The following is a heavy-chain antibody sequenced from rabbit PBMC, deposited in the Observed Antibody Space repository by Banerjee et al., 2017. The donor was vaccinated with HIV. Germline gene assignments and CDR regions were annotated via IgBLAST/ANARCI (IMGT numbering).Heavy chain of an antibody. CDR2: IYASSGNT. J-gene: IGHJ4*01. Sequence: QQLVESGGGLVKPGASLTLTCKASGFDLSSYYYMCWVRQAPGKGLEWIACIYASSGNTYYSSWSKGRFTISTTSSTTVTLQMTSLTAADAASYFCARGYVYSDAGYGDATTFGLWGPGTLVTVS. CDR3: ARGYVYSDAGYGDATTFGL. CDR1: GFDLSSYYY. D-gene: IGHD6-1*01. V-gene: IGHV1S40*01.